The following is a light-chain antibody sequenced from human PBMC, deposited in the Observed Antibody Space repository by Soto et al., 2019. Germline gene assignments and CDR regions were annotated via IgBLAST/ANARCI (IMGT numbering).Light chain of an antibody. V-gene: IGLV2-14*01. J-gene: IGLJ3*02. Sequence: QSALTQPPSASGSPGQSVTISCTGTTGDIGAFNYVSWYQQHPGKAPKLMIYEVNNRPSGVSSRFSGSKSDNMASLTISGLQTEDEADYYCVSYTTSSTWVFGGGTKLTVL. CDR1: TGDIGAFNY. CDR2: EVN. CDR3: VSYTTSSTWV.